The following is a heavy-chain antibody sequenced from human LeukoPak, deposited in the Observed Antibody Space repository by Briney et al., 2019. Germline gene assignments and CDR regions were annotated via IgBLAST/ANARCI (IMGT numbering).Heavy chain of an antibody. J-gene: IGHJ4*02. CDR2: MGYEGIHK. CDR3: ARDLHGGYSSDY. V-gene: IGHV3-30*02. Sequence: GGSLRLSCAASGFTSNNFGMHWVRQAPGKGLEWVAFMGYEGIHKYYADSVKGRFTISKDNSKATLYLQMNSLRPEDTAVYYCARDLHGGYSSDYWGQGTLVTVSS. D-gene: IGHD4-23*01. CDR1: GFTSNNFG.